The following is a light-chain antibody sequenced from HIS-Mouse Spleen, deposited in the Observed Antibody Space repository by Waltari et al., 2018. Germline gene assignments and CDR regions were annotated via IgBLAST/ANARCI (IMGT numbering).Light chain of an antibody. V-gene: IGLV2-23*01. CDR3: CSYAGSSTYV. J-gene: IGLJ1*01. CDR1: RSYVGSYNI. CDR2: EGS. Sequence: QSALTQPASVSGSPGQSITISCTGTRSYVGSYNICSWYQQHPGKAPKLMIYEGSKRPSGVSNRFSGSKSGNTASLTISGLQAEDEADYYCCSYAGSSTYVFGTGTKVTVL.